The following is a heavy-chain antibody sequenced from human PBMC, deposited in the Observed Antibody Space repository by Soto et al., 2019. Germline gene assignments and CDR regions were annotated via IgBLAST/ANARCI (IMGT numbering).Heavy chain of an antibody. CDR3: ARHWVAVAGPWFDP. CDR1: GGSISSSSYY. D-gene: IGHD6-19*01. Sequence: QLQLQESGPGLVKPSETLSLTCTVSGGSISSSSYYWGWIRQPPGTGLEWIGRIYDSGSTYYNPSLKSRVTISVDTSKNQFSLKLSSVTAADTAVYSCARHWVAVAGPWFDPWVQGTLVTVSS. CDR2: IYDSGST. V-gene: IGHV4-39*01. J-gene: IGHJ5*02.